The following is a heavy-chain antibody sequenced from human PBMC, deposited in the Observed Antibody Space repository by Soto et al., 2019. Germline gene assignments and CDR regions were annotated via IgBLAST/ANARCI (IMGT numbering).Heavy chain of an antibody. V-gene: IGHV1-18*01. D-gene: IGHD2-2*01. Sequence: ASVKVSCKASGYTFTNYGITWVRQAPGQGLEWMGGIGAYNGDTHYAQRLQGRVTMTTDTSTSTAYMELRSLRSDDTAVYYCARDNAEIDYWGQGTLVTVSS. CDR2: IGAYNGDT. CDR1: GYTFTNYG. CDR3: ARDNAEIDY. J-gene: IGHJ4*02.